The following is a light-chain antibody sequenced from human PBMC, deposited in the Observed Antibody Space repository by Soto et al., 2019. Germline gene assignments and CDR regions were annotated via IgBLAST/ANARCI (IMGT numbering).Light chain of an antibody. CDR2: GAS. CDR3: QYCAISAGT. V-gene: IGKV3-20*01. CDR1: QSVRDTY. Sequence: IVLTQSPDTLSLSPGERATLSCRASQSVRDTYLAWYQQKPGQAPSLLIYGASNRATGVPDRFSGSGSGTDFALTISRLEPEDFALYYCQYCAISAGTFGQGTKVDI. J-gene: IGKJ1*01.